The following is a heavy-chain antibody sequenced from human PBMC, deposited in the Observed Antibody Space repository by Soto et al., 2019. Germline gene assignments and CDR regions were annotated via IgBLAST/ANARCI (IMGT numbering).Heavy chain of an antibody. Sequence: QLQLQESGPGLVKPSETLSLTCTVSGGSISSSNFFWAWIRQAPGKGLEWIGSIYYSGSTYYNPSLKSRVTMSVDMSKNQFSLRLSSVTAADTAVYYCARRVGGWYGYWDQGTLVTVSS. V-gene: IGHV4-39*01. CDR1: GGSISSSNFF. J-gene: IGHJ4*02. CDR2: IYYSGST. CDR3: ARRVGGWYGY. D-gene: IGHD6-19*01.